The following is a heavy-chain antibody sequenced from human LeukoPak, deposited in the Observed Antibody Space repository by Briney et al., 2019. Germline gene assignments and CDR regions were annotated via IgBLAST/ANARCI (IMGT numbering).Heavy chain of an antibody. CDR2: IYYSGST. V-gene: IGHV4-31*03. CDR3: ARDSGDWFDP. J-gene: IGHJ5*02. CDR1: GGSISSGGYH. Sequence: SETLSLTCTGSGGSISSGGYHWSWIRQHPGKGLEWIGYIYYSGSTYYNPSLKSRLTISVDTSKNQFSLKLSSVTAADTAVYYWARDSGDWFDPWGQGTLVTVSS.